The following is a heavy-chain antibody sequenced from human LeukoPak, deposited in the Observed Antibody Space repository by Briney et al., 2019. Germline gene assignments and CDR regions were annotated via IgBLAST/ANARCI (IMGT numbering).Heavy chain of an antibody. CDR3: ARVEGVGLLWFGEFPYGMDV. CDR2: IYYSGST. D-gene: IGHD3-10*01. Sequence: SETLSLTCTVSGGSISSYYWSWIRQPPGKGLEWIGYIYYSGSTNYNPSLKSRVTTSVDTSKNQFSLKLSSVTAADTAVYYCARVEGVGLLWFGEFPYGMDVWGKGTTVTVSS. CDR1: GGSISSYY. J-gene: IGHJ6*04. V-gene: IGHV4-59*01.